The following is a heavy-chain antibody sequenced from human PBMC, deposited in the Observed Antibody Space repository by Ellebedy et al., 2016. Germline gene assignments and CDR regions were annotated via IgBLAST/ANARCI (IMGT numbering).Heavy chain of an antibody. CDR3: ASPRYCSSTSCHNWFDP. CDR1: GFIFSDYY. J-gene: IGHJ5*02. Sequence: SQTLSLTCAASGFIFSDYYWSWIRQPPGKGLEWIGYIYYSGSTNYNPSLKSRVTISVDTSKNQFSLKLSSVTAADTAVYYCASPRYCSSTSCHNWFDPWGQGTLVTVSS. V-gene: IGHV4-59*08. CDR2: IYYSGST. D-gene: IGHD2-2*01.